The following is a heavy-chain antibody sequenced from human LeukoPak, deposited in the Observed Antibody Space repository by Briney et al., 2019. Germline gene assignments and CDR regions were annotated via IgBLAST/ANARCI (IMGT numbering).Heavy chain of an antibody. CDR2: IYYSGST. D-gene: IGHD3-22*01. J-gene: IGHJ4*02. CDR1: GGSISSSCYY. V-gene: IGHV4-39*01. Sequence: PSETLSLTCTVSGGSISSSCYYWGWIRQPPGKGLEWIGSIYYSGSTYYNPSLKSRVTISVDTSKNQFSLKLSSVTAADTAVYYCARHFYDSSGYPADYWGQGTLVTVSS. CDR3: ARHFYDSSGYPADY.